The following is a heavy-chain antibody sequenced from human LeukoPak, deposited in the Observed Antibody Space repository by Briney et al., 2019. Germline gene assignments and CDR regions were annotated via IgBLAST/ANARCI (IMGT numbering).Heavy chain of an antibody. CDR2: IYWNDDK. D-gene: IGHD2-2*01. Sequence: SGPTLVKPTQTLTLTCTFSGFSLSTSGVGVGWIRQPPGKALEWLALIYWNDDKRYSPSLKSRLTITKDTSKNQVVLTMTNMDPVDTATYYCAHSLRSWDIVVVPAASNWFDPWGQGTLVTVSS. CDR3: AHSLRSWDIVVVPAASNWFDP. V-gene: IGHV2-5*01. J-gene: IGHJ5*02. CDR1: GFSLSTSGVG.